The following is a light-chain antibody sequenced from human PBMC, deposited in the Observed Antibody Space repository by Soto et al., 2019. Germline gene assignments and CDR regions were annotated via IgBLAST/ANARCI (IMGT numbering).Light chain of an antibody. CDR1: SIDAGGDNY. Sequence: QYALTHPASVSGSPGQAITISCTGTSIDAGGDNYVSWYQQHPGKAPKLMIYEVSNRPAGVSNRFSGSKFGNTASLTISGLQAEDEADYYRSSCPSSSIDYVFGTGTKLTVL. CDR2: EVS. V-gene: IGLV2-14*01. J-gene: IGLJ1*01. CDR3: SSCPSSSIDYV.